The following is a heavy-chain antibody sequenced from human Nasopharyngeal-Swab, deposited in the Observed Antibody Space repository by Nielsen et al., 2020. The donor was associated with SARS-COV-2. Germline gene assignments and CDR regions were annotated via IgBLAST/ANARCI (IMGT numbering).Heavy chain of an antibody. V-gene: IGHV3-30*18. Sequence: GGSLRLSCAASGFTFSSYGMHWVRQAPGKGLEWVAVISYDGSNKYYADSVKGRFTISRDNSKNTLYLQMSSLRAEDTAVYYCAKDRAIVGAKVLDYWGQGTLVTVSS. J-gene: IGHJ4*02. CDR3: AKDRAIVGAKVLDY. CDR2: ISYDGSNK. D-gene: IGHD1-26*01. CDR1: GFTFSSYG.